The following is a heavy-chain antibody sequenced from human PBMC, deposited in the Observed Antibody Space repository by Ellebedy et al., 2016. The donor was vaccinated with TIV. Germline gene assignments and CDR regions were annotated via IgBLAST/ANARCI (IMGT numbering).Heavy chain of an antibody. CDR3: ARNVDAFSAYSGMDV. CDR1: GFTFSSYA. D-gene: IGHD2/OR15-2a*01. Sequence: GESLKISXAASGFTFSSYAMSWVRQAPGKGLEWVSGISAGGGSTYYAGSVKGRFTISRDNSKSTLYLQMNSLRAEDTAVDYCARNVDAFSAYSGMDVWGQGTTVTVSS. CDR2: ISAGGGST. V-gene: IGHV3-23*01. J-gene: IGHJ6*02.